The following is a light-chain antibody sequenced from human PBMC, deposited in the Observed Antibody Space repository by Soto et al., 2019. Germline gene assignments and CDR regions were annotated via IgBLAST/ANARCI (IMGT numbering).Light chain of an antibody. CDR2: GAF. CDR1: QSVGSN. CDR3: QQYDNWPPWT. J-gene: IGKJ1*01. Sequence: EIVMTQSPATLSVSPGERATLSCRASQSVGSNVAWYQQKPGQAPRLLIYGAFTRATGIPASFSGSGSGTEFTLTISSLQSEDFAVYYCQQYDNWPPWTFGQGTKVEIK. V-gene: IGKV3-15*01.